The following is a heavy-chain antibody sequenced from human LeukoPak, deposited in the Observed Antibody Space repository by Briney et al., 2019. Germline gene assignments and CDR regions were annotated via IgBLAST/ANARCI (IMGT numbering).Heavy chain of an antibody. J-gene: IGHJ5*02. Sequence: PSEILSLTCTVSGGSISSYYWSWIRQPPGKGLEWIGYIYYSGSTNYNPSLKSRVTISVDTSKNQFSLKLSSVTAADTAVYYCARGRRYCSSTSCYWFDPWGQGTLVTVSS. CDR1: GGSISSYY. D-gene: IGHD2-2*01. CDR2: IYYSGST. CDR3: ARGRRYCSSTSCYWFDP. V-gene: IGHV4-59*01.